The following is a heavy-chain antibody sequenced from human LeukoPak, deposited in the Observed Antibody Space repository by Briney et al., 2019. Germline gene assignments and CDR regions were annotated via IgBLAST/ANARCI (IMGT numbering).Heavy chain of an antibody. CDR1: GGSFSGYY. V-gene: IGHV4-34*01. J-gene: IGHJ4*02. D-gene: IGHD2-21*02. Sequence: SETLSLTCAVYGGSFSGYYWSWTRQPPGKGLEWIGEINHSGSTNYNPSLKSRVTISVDTSKNQFSLKLSSVTAADTAVFYCARRTGDRYTDYWGQGTLVTVSS. CDR2: INHSGST. CDR3: ARRTGDRYTDY.